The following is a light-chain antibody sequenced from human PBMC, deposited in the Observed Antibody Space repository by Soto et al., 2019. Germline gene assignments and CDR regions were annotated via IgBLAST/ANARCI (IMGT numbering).Light chain of an antibody. CDR1: RSLLHSSNNENH. CDR2: WAS. CDR3: HQYYSIPLT. Sequence: DIAMTQSPDSLSVSLGERATINCKASRSLLHSSNNENHLAWYQQKPGRPPKLLIYWASTRESGVPDRFTGSGSETDFSLTISGLQAEDVAVYYCHQYYSIPLTFGGGTKVELK. V-gene: IGKV4-1*01. J-gene: IGKJ4*01.